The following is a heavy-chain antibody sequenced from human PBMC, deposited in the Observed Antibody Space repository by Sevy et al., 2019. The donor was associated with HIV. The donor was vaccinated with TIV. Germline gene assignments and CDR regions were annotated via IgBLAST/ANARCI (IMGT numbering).Heavy chain of an antibody. CDR3: ATEYSSSWYEGFVAFDI. D-gene: IGHD6-13*01. CDR2: IKQDGSEK. CDR1: GFTFSSYW. Sequence: LSLTCAASGFTFSSYWMSWVRQAPGKGLEWVANIKQDGSEKYYVDSVKGRFTISRDNAKNSLYLQMNSLRAEDTAVYYCATEYSSSWYEGFVAFDIWGQGTMVTVSS. V-gene: IGHV3-7*01. J-gene: IGHJ3*02.